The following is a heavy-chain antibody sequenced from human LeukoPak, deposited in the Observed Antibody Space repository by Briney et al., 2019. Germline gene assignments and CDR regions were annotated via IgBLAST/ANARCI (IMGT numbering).Heavy chain of an antibody. V-gene: IGHV4-59*12. CDR3: ARDYNYGGNSGYFQH. D-gene: IGHD4-23*01. Sequence: SETLSLTCTVSGGSISSYYWSWIRQPPGKGLEWIGYIYYSGSTNYNPSLKSRVTMSVDTSKNQFSLKLSSVTAADTAVYYCARDYNYGGNSGYFQHWGQGTLVTVSS. J-gene: IGHJ1*01. CDR2: IYYSGST. CDR1: GGSISSYY.